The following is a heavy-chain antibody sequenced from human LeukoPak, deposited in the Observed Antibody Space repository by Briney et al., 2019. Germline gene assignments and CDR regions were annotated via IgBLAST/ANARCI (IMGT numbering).Heavy chain of an antibody. CDR2: ISWNSGST. V-gene: IGHV3-9*01. CDR1: GFTFDDYA. D-gene: IGHD6-19*01. J-gene: IGHJ4*02. Sequence: GGSLRLSCAASGFTFDDYAIHWVRQAPGKGLEWVSGISWNSGSTGYADSVKGRFTISRDNDKNSLYLQMNSLRTEDTALYYCAKDASSGWSYYFDYWGQGTLVTVSS. CDR3: AKDASSGWSYYFDY.